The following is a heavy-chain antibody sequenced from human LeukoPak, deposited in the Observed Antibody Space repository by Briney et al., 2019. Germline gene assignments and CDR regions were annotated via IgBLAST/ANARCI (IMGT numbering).Heavy chain of an antibody. D-gene: IGHD1-26*01. Sequence: SETLSLTCTVSGGSISSYYWSWIRQPPGKGLEWIGYIYYSGSTNYNPSLKSRVTLLIDKSKNQSSLKLSSVTAADTAVYYCARDSSIVGTTGAFDIWGQGTMVIVSS. J-gene: IGHJ3*02. CDR1: GGSISSYY. V-gene: IGHV4-59*12. CDR2: IYYSGST. CDR3: ARDSSIVGTTGAFDI.